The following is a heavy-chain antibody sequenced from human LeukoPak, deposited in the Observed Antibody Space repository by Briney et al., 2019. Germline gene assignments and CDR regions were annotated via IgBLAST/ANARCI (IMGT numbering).Heavy chain of an antibody. CDR2: IRSSGETT. CDR1: GFTFKTYA. CDR3: AKEGRESAWFYFDY. D-gene: IGHD3-10*01. J-gene: IGHJ4*02. Sequence: QSGGSLRLSCAASGFTFKTYAMSCVRRAPGKGLEWVSSIRSSGETTYYADSVKGRFTISRDNSRNTLYLQMDSLRAEDTAVYYCAKEGRESAWFYFDYWGQGTLATVSS. V-gene: IGHV3-23*01.